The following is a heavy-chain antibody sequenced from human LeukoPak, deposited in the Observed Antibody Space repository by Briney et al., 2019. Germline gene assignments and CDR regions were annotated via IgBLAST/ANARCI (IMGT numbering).Heavy chain of an antibody. CDR1: GFTFSSYS. J-gene: IGHJ4*02. Sequence: GGSLRLSCAASGFTFSSYSMNWVRQAPGKGLEWVAVISYDGSNKYYADSVKGRFTISRDNSKNTLYLQMNSLRAEDTAVYYCAKDKYSGYGGDFDYWGQGTLVTVSS. CDR2: ISYDGSNK. V-gene: IGHV3-30*18. D-gene: IGHD5-12*01. CDR3: AKDKYSGYGGDFDY.